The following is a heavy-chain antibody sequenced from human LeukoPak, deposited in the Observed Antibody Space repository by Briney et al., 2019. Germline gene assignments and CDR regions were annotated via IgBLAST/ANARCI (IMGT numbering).Heavy chain of an antibody. D-gene: IGHD1-26*01. Sequence: GGSLRLSCAPSGFTFSSYGMHWVRQAPGKGLEWVAFIRYDGSNKYYADSVKGRFTISRDNSKNTLYLQMNSLRAEDTAVYYCAKDAIVGATPFDYWGQGTLVTVSS. CDR2: IRYDGSNK. V-gene: IGHV3-30*02. CDR1: GFTFSSYG. J-gene: IGHJ4*02. CDR3: AKDAIVGATPFDY.